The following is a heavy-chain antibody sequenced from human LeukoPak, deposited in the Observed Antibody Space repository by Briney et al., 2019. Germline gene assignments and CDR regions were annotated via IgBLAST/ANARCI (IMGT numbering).Heavy chain of an antibody. V-gene: IGHV4-59*12. J-gene: IGHJ4*02. D-gene: IGHD4-23*01. CDR3: ARDVGYGGNSFDY. CDR2: IYYSGST. Sequence: TSSETLSLTCTVSGVSISSYYWSWIRQPPGKGLEWIGYIYYSGSTNYNPSLKSRVTISVDTSKNQFSLKLSSVTAADTAVYYCARDVGYGGNSFDYWGQGTLVTVSS. CDR1: GVSISSYY.